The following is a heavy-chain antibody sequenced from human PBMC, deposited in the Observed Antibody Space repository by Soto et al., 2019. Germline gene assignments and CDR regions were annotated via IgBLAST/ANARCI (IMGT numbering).Heavy chain of an antibody. D-gene: IGHD2-2*02. J-gene: IGHJ4*02. CDR2: IYYSGST. Sequence: SETLSLTCTVSGGSISSHYWSWIRQPPGKGLEWIGYIYYSGSTNYNPSLKSRVTISVDTSKNRFSLKLSSVTAADTAVYYCARGVCSSTSCYTWFDYWGQGTLVTVSS. CDR1: GGSISSHY. V-gene: IGHV4-59*11. CDR3: ARGVCSSTSCYTWFDY.